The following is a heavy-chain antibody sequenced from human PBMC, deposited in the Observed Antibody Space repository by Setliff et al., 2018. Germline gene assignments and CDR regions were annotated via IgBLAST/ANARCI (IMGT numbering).Heavy chain of an antibody. CDR3: ARVPLSADMDHHYYYYMDV. Sequence: SETLSLTCTVSGASITNINYYWGLIRQPPGKGLEWIGSIFYSGRTFYNPSLKSRVTISVDTSKNQFSLKLSSVSAADTAVYYCARVPLSADMDHHYYYYMDVWGKGTTVTVSS. CDR1: GASITNINYY. CDR2: IFYSGRT. D-gene: IGHD2-2*01. V-gene: IGHV4-39*01. J-gene: IGHJ6*03.